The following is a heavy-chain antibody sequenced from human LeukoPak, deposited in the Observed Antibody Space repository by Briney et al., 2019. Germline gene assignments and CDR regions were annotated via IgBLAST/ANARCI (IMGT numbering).Heavy chain of an antibody. CDR3: AGGSNWYGTY. CDR1: GYAFSSQA. J-gene: IGHJ4*02. D-gene: IGHD6-13*01. Sequence: GGSLRLSCAGSGYAFSSQAMSWVCQTPGKGLEWVSAISGAGGGTSYADSVKGRFTISRDNSKNTLYLHMNGLRVEDTAIYYCAGGSNWYGTYWGQGTLVTVSS. CDR2: ISGAGGGT. V-gene: IGHV3-23*01.